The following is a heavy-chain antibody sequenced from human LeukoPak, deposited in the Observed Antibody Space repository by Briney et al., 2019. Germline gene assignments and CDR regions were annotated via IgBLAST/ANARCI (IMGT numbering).Heavy chain of an antibody. CDR3: ARDGNFDYGDYTAYNWFDS. CDR1: GFTFSDYY. CDR2: ISSSGSTI. Sequence: GGSLRLSCAASGFTFSDYYMSWIRQAPGKGLEWVSYISSSGSTIYYADSVKGRFTISRDNAKNSLYLQMNSLRAEDTAVYYCARDGNFDYGDYTAYNWFDSWGQGTLVTVSS. V-gene: IGHV3-11*04. D-gene: IGHD4-17*01. J-gene: IGHJ5*01.